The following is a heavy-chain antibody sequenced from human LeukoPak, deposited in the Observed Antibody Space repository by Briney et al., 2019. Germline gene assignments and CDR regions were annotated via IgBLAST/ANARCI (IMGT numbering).Heavy chain of an antibody. V-gene: IGHV5-51*01. D-gene: IGHD1-20*01. CDR2: IYPGDSDT. Sequence: GESLKISCKGSGYSFTSYWIGWVRQMPGKGLEGMGIIYPGDSDTRYSPSFQGQVTISADKSISTAYLQWSSLKASDTAMYYCARDLTGMPGYYYYGMDVWGQGTTVTVSS. CDR3: ARDLTGMPGYYYYGMDV. CDR1: GYSFTSYW. J-gene: IGHJ6*02.